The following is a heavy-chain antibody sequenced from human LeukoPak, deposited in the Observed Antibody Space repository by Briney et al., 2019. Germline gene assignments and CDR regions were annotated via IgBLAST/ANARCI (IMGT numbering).Heavy chain of an antibody. V-gene: IGHV4-4*02. D-gene: IGHD3-9*01. CDR1: GGSISSSNW. J-gene: IGHJ4*02. CDR3: ARQYDILTGFDY. CDR2: IYHSGGT. Sequence: SETLSLTCAVSGGSISSSNWWSWVRQPPGKGLEWIGEIYHSGGTNYNPSLKSRVTISVDTSKKQFSLKLSSMTAADTAVYYCARQYDILTGFDYWGQGILVTVSS.